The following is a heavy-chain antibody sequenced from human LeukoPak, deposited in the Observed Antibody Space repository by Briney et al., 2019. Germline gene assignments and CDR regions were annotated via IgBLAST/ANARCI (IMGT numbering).Heavy chain of an antibody. D-gene: IGHD6-13*01. CDR3: AREGYSTGWYFFDN. Sequence: RSLRLSCEAYGFSLNSYWMHWVRQAPGEGPVWVSRISVDGRSTAYADSVKGRFTISRDNAKNTLYLGMNSLRADDTAVYYCAREGYSTGWYFFDNWGRGTRVTVSS. CDR1: GFSLNSYW. V-gene: IGHV3-74*03. J-gene: IGHJ4*02. CDR2: ISVDGRST.